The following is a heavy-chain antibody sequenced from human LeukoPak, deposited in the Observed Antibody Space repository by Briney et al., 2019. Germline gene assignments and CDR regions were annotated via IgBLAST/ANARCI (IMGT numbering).Heavy chain of an antibody. CDR2: ISSSSSYI. J-gene: IGHJ4*02. D-gene: IGHD3-10*01. CDR3: ARGFSGSYYTKDFDY. CDR1: GFTFSYHS. V-gene: IGHV3-21*01. Sequence: KPGGSLRLSCAASGFTFSYHSMNWVRQAPGKGLGWVSSISSSSSYIYYADSVKSRFTISRDNAKNSLYLQMNSLRAEDTAIYYCARGFSGSYYTKDFDYWGQGALVTVSS.